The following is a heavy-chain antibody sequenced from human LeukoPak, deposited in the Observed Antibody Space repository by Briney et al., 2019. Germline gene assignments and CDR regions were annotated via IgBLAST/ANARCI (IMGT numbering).Heavy chain of an antibody. J-gene: IGHJ2*01. CDR1: SGSFSSGGYS. CDR3: ARDTTYNSYWYFDL. CDR2: IYQSGST. D-gene: IGHD5-24*01. V-gene: IGHV4-30-2*01. Sequence: SETLSLTCAVSSGSFSSGGYSWSWIRRPPGKGLEWIGYIYQSGSTYYNPSLKSRVTISVDRSKNQFSLKLSSVTAADTAVYYCARDTTYNSYWYFDLWGRGALVTVSS.